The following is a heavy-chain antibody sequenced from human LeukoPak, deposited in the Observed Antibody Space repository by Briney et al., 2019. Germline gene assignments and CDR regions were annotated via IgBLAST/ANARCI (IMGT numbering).Heavy chain of an antibody. J-gene: IGHJ4*02. CDR3: ARREYYDTRSFDY. Sequence: GESLRISCRGSGYSFTSYWITWVRQMPGEGLECMGRIDPTDSYTNYSPSFQGHVTISVDKSISTAYLQWSSLKASDTAMYYCARREYYDTRSFDYWGQGTLVTVSS. D-gene: IGHD3-16*01. CDR1: GYSFTSYW. V-gene: IGHV5-10-1*01. CDR2: IDPTDSYT.